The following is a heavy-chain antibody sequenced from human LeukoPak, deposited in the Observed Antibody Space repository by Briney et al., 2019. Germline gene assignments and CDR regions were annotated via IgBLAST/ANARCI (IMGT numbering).Heavy chain of an antibody. D-gene: IGHD3-22*01. CDR1: GFTFSNAW. Sequence: GGSLRLSCATSGFTFSNAWMNWVRQAPGKGLEWVGRIRSNSDGGTIDYAAPVKGRFTLSRDDSKTTLYLQMNSLQTEDTAVYYCATDFYDSTWGQGTPVTVSS. CDR2: IRSNSDGGTI. J-gene: IGHJ5*02. CDR3: ATDFYDST. V-gene: IGHV3-15*07.